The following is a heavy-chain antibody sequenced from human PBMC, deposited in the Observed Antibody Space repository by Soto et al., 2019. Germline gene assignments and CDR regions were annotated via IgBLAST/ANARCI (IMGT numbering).Heavy chain of an antibody. CDR1: GYTFTSYD. CDR2: MNPNSGNT. CDR3: XRELTSRALDY. V-gene: IGHV1-8*01. Sequence: QVQLVQSGAEVKKPGASVKVSCKASGYTFTSYDINWVRQATGQGLEWMGWMNPNSGNTGYAQKXXXXXXXXXXXXXXXXXXXXXXXXXXXXXVXXXXRELTSRALDYWGQGTLVTVSS. D-gene: IGHD3-16*01. J-gene: IGHJ4*02.